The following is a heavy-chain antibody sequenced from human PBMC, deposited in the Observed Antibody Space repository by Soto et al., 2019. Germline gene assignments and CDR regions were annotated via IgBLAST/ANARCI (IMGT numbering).Heavy chain of an antibody. J-gene: IGHJ6*02. D-gene: IGHD3-10*01. CDR1: GFTFSSYA. CDR3: AKDASTMVRAVARWGVLYGMDV. Sequence: GGSLRLSCAASGFTFSSYAMSWVRQAPGKGLEWVSAISGSGGSTYYADSVKGRFTISRDSSKNTLYLQMNSLRAEDTAVYYCAKDASTMVRAVARWGVLYGMDVWGQGTTVTVSS. CDR2: ISGSGGST. V-gene: IGHV3-23*01.